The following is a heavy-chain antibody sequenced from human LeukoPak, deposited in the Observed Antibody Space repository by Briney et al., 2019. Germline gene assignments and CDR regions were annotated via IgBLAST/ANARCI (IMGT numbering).Heavy chain of an antibody. J-gene: IGHJ4*02. CDR3: AKTPMIVVVITTLFDY. CDR1: GFTFSSYA. CDR2: ISGSGGST. Sequence: GGSLRLSGAASGFTFSSYAMSWVRQAPGKGLEWVSAISGSGGSTYYADSVKGRFTISRDNSRNTLYLQMNSLRAEDTAVYYCAKTPMIVVVITTLFDYWGQGTLVTVSS. D-gene: IGHD3-22*01. V-gene: IGHV3-23*01.